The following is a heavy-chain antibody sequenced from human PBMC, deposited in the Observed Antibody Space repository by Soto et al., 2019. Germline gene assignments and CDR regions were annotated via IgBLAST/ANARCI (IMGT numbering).Heavy chain of an antibody. CDR2: INHSGST. CDR3: ARGSYYDFWSGYYQGHAFDI. CDR1: GGSFSGYY. J-gene: IGHJ3*02. V-gene: IGHV4-34*01. D-gene: IGHD3-3*01. Sequence: PSETLSLTCAVYGGSFSGYYWSWIRQPPGKGLEWIGEINHSGSTNHNPSLKSRVTISVDTSKNQFSLKLRSVTAADTAVYYCARGSYYDFWSGYYQGHAFDIWGQGKMVKVSX.